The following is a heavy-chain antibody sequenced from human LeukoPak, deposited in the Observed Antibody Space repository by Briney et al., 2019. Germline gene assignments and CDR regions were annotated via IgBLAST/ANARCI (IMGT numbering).Heavy chain of an antibody. Sequence: GASVKVSCKPSRGTFSSYAISWVRQAPGQGRWRMGEIIPIFGKANYAQKFQGRVTITTDESTSTAYMELSSLRSEDTAVYYCARRSVGSGYYVERDYYYMDVWGKGTTVTVSS. CDR2: IIPIFGKA. CDR1: RGTFSSYA. D-gene: IGHD3-22*01. J-gene: IGHJ6*03. CDR3: ARRSVGSGYYVERDYYYMDV. V-gene: IGHV1-69*05.